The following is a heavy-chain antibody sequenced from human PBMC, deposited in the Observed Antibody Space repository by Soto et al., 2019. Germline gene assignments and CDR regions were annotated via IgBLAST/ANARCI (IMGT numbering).Heavy chain of an antibody. CDR3: AKDVSGDGYDLLFASWFFDL. D-gene: IGHD5-12*01. Sequence: PGGSLRLSCAASGFTFSSYAMSWVRQAPGKGLASVSTISGGGTSTYYADSVKGRFTISRDNSKNTLYLQMNSLRAEDTAVYFCAKDVSGDGYDLLFASWFFDLWGRGTLVTVSS. CDR1: GFTFSSYA. J-gene: IGHJ2*01. CDR2: ISGGGTST. V-gene: IGHV3-23*01.